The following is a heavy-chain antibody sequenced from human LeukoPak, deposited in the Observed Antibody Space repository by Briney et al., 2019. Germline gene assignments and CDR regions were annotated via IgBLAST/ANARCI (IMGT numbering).Heavy chain of an antibody. V-gene: IGHV3-74*01. CDR1: GFTFSSYW. D-gene: IGHD3-3*01. CDR2: INSDGSST. Sequence: SGGSLRLSCAASGFTFSSYWMHWVRQAPGKGLVWVSRINSDGSSTSYADSVKGRFTISRDNAKNTLYLQMNSLRAEDTAVYYCARSSKGAYYDFWSGYYTGTYYFDYWGQGTLVTVSS. J-gene: IGHJ4*02. CDR3: ARSSKGAYYDFWSGYYTGTYYFDY.